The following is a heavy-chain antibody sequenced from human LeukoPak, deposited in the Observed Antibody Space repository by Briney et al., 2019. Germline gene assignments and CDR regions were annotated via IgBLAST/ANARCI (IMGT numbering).Heavy chain of an antibody. J-gene: IGHJ6*03. Sequence: GASVKVSCKASGYTFTSYGISWVRQAPGQGLEWMGWICAYKGNTNYAQKLQGRVTMTTDTSTSTAYMELRSLRSEDTAVYYGARTDVLPVAGRLYYYYMDVWGKGTTVTVSS. D-gene: IGHD6-19*01. CDR2: ICAYKGNT. V-gene: IGHV1-18*01. CDR1: GYTFTSYG. CDR3: ARTDVLPVAGRLYYYYMDV.